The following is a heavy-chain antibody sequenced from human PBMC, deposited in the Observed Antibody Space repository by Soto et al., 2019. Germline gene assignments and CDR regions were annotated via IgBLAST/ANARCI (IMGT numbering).Heavy chain of an antibody. J-gene: IGHJ4*02. Sequence: GGSLRLSCTASGFTFGDYAMSWFRQAPGKGLEWVGFIRSKAYGGTTEYAASVKGRFTISRDDSKSIAYLQMNSLKTEDTAVYYCTRDALVLLWFGEPGKPHDFFDYWGQGTLVTVSS. CDR1: GFTFGDYA. D-gene: IGHD3-10*01. CDR3: TRDALVLLWFGEPGKPHDFFDY. CDR2: IRSKAYGGTT. V-gene: IGHV3-49*03.